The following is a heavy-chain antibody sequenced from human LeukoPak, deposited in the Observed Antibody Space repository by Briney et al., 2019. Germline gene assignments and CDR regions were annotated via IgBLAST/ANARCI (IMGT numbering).Heavy chain of an antibody. D-gene: IGHD3-3*01. CDR2: ISSSSSYI. J-gene: IGHJ4*02. CDR1: GFTFSRYS. Sequence: PGGSLRLSCAASGFTFSRYSMNWVRQAPGKGLEWVSSISSSSSYIYYADSVKGRFTISRDNAKNSLYLQMNSLRAEDTAVYYCARGPLWYDFWSGYYSLFDYWGQGTLVTVSS. CDR3: ARGPLWYDFWSGYYSLFDY. V-gene: IGHV3-21*01.